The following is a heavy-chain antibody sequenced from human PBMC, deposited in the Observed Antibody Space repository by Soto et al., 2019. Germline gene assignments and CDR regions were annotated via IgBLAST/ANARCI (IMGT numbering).Heavy chain of an antibody. V-gene: IGHV3-11*01. CDR1: GFAFSDFY. CDR2: ISAGGTTV. CDR3: ARDREPSVYHGMAV. J-gene: IGHJ6*02. Sequence: PEGSLRLSCAASGFAFSDFYMSWTRQAPGKGLEWISYISAGGTTVFYADSVKGRFTISRDNAQKSLYLQMDSLTSEDTAIYYCARDREPSVYHGMAVWGQGTTVTVSS.